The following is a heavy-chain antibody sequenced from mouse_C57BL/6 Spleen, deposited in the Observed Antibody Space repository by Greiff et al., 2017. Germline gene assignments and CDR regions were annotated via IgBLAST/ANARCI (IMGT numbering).Heavy chain of an antibody. CDR2: IDPSDSYT. CDR3: ARCLPFDV. V-gene: IGHV1-50*01. CDR1: GYTFTSYW. Sequence: QVQLQQPGAELVKPGASVKLSCKASGYTFTSYWMQWVKRRPGQGLEWIGEIDPSDSYTNYNQKFKGKATLTVDTSSRTAYMQLSSLTSEDSAVYDCARCLPFDVWGTGTTVTVSS. J-gene: IGHJ1*03. D-gene: IGHD5-5*01.